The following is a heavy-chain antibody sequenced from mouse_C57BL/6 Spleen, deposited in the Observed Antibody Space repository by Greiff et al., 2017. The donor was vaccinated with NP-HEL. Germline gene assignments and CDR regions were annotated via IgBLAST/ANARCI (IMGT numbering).Heavy chain of an antibody. Sequence: QVQLKQSGAELVRPGASVTLSCKASGYTFTDYEMHWVKQTPVHGLEWIGAIDPETGGTAYNQKFKGKAILTADKSSSTAYMELRSLTSEDSAVYYCTRFDYDYDGAWFAYWGQGTLVTVSA. CDR1: GYTFTDYE. CDR2: IDPETGGT. J-gene: IGHJ3*01. D-gene: IGHD2-4*01. CDR3: TRFDYDYDGAWFAY. V-gene: IGHV1-15*01.